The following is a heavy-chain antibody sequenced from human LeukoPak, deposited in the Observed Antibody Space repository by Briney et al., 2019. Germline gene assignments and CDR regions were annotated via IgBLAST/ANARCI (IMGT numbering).Heavy chain of an antibody. CDR3: ARDMDYYDSSGYRGFEFFDY. CDR1: GFTFSSYS. J-gene: IGHJ4*02. CDR2: ISSSSSYI. V-gene: IGHV3-21*01. D-gene: IGHD3-22*01. Sequence: GGSPRLSCAASGFTFSSYSMNWVRQAPGKGLEWVSSISSSSSYIYYADSVKGRFTISRDNAKNSLYLQMNSLRAEDTAVYYCARDMDYYDSSGYRGFEFFDYWGQGTLVTVSS.